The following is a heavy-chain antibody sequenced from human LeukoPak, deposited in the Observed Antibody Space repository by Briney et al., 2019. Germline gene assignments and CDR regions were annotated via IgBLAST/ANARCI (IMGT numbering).Heavy chain of an antibody. CDR2: ISSSGGYI. J-gene: IGHJ4*02. CDR3: ARVITIFGVSYTGIDY. D-gene: IGHD3-3*01. CDR1: GFTFSIYN. V-gene: IGHV3-21*01. Sequence: PGGSLRLSCAASGFTFSIYNMNWVRQAPGKGLEWVSSISSSGGYIYYADSVKGRFTISRDSAKNSLYLQMNSLRAEDTAVYYCARVITIFGVSYTGIDYWGQGTLVTVSS.